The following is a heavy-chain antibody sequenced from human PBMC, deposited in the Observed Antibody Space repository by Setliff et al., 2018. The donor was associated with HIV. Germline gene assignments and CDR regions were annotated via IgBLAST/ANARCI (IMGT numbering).Heavy chain of an antibody. CDR1: GYTLTELS. D-gene: IGHD3-22*01. V-gene: IGHV1-24*01. J-gene: IGHJ4*02. CDR3: ARGGVYYYDSSGWSMDY. CDR2: SDPEDGNK. Sequence: ASVKVSCKVSGYTLTELSMHWVRQAPGKGLEWMGGSDPEDGNKMYAQKLQGRVTMTEDTSTDTAYMELSSLRSEDTAVYYCARGGVYYYDSSGWSMDYWGQGTLVTVSS.